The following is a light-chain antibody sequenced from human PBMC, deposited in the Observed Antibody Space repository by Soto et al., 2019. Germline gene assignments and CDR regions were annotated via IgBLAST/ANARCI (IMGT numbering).Light chain of an antibody. V-gene: IGKV3-20*01. J-gene: IGKJ1*01. CDR1: QSVGSSY. Sequence: EIVLTQSPGTLSLSPGERATLSCRASQSVGSSYLAWYQQKSGQAPRPLIYGASSRAIGIPDRFSGSGSGTDFTLTISRLEPEDFAVYYCQQYGSSPWTFGQGTKVDIK. CDR3: QQYGSSPWT. CDR2: GAS.